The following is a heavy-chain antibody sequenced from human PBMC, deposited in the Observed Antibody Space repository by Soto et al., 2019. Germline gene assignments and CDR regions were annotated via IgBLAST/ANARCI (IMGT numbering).Heavy chain of an antibody. CDR2: IIPIFGTA. V-gene: IGHV1-69*13. D-gene: IGHD1-7*01. Sequence: ASVKVSCKASGGTFSSYAISWVRQAPGQGLEWMGGIIPIFGTANYAQKFQGRVTITADESTSTAYMELSSLRSEDTAVYYCARDGPRYNWNYAAYYYGMDVWGQGTTVTVSS. CDR1: GGTFSSYA. CDR3: ARDGPRYNWNYAAYYYGMDV. J-gene: IGHJ6*02.